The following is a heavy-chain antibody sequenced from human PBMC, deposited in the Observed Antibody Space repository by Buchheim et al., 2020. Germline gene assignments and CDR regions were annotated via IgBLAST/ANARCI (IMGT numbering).Heavy chain of an antibody. CDR3: ARDHARGSSTSYYYYYGMDV. D-gene: IGHD2-2*01. Sequence: QVQLVQSGAEVKKPGASVKVSCKASGYTFTSYYMHWVRQAPGQGLEWMGIINPSGGSTSYAQKFQGRVTMTRDTSTSTAYMELSSLRSEDTAVYYCARDHARGSSTSYYYYYGMDVWGQGTT. CDR1: GYTFTSYY. J-gene: IGHJ6*02. V-gene: IGHV1-46*01. CDR2: INPSGGST.